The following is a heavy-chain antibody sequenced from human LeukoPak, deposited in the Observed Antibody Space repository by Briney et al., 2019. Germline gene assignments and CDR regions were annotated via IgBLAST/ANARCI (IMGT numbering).Heavy chain of an antibody. CDR1: GGSISSSNW. CDR3: ARHSYYYDSSGYYYFDC. Sequence: SETLSLTCAVSGGSISSSNWWSWVRQPPGKGLEWIGEIYHSGSTNYNPSLKSRVTISVDKSKNQFSLKLSSVTAADTAVYYCARHSYYYDSSGYYYFDCWGQGTLVTVSS. CDR2: IYHSGST. D-gene: IGHD3-22*01. J-gene: IGHJ5*01. V-gene: IGHV4-4*02.